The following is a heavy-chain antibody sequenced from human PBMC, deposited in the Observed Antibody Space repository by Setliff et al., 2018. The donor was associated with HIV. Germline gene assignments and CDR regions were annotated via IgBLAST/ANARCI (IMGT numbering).Heavy chain of an antibody. D-gene: IGHD3-16*01. V-gene: IGHV4-4*07. CDR2: IYASGKT. CDR3: ARGNNDLGSFDY. CDR1: GDSLNTYY. J-gene: IGHJ4*02. Sequence: ASETLSLTCNVSGDSLNTYYWSWIRQSGGKGLEWIGRIYASGKTTFNPSLKSRVRMSVDTSKNQFSLKLTSVTASDTAVYYCARGNNDLGSFDYWGQGALVTVSS.